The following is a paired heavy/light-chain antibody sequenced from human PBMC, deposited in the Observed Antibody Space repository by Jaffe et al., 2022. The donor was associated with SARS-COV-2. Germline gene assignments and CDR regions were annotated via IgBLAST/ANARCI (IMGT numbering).Light chain of an antibody. CDR1: QNISNW. V-gene: IGKV1-5*03. CDR2: RAS. CDR3: QQYESYAGT. Sequence: DIQLTQSPSILSAGVGDRVVLSCRASQNISNWLAWYHQTPGAAPKVLIYRASRLQTGVPSRFSGSGSGTQFTLTISSLQPEDFGTYWCQQYESYAGTFGPGTKV. J-gene: IGKJ1*01.
Heavy chain of an antibody. J-gene: IGHJ5*02. CDR1: GMSISSSTYF. D-gene: IGHD3-16*01. CDR2: IYDDANV. V-gene: IGHV4-39*07. Sequence: QLQLQESGPGVVKASETLSLSCGVSGMSISSSTYFWGWLRQPPGKGLEWIGTIYDDANVYYNSSFKPRVTMSVDMARNHFSLRLTSVTAADTAMYYCTRLSFGFHDSWGPGTLVTVSS. CDR3: TRLSFGFHDS.